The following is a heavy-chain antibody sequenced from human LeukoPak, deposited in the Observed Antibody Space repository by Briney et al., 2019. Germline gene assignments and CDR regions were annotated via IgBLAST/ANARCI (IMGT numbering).Heavy chain of an antibody. CDR2: IYYSGST. CDR3: ARGNLWLLY. J-gene: IGHJ4*02. D-gene: IGHD5-18*01. CDR1: GGSISSYY. V-gene: IGHV4-59*12. Sequence: SETLSLTCTVSGGSISSYYWSWIRQPPGKGLEWIGYIYYSGSTNYNPSLKSRVTISVDTSKNQFSLKLSSVTAADTAVYYCARGNLWLLYWGQGTLVTVSS.